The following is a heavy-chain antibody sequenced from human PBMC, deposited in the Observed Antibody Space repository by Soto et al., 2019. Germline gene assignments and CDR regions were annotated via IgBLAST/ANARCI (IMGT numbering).Heavy chain of an antibody. CDR2: ISAYNGNT. CDR3: ARGGDIVVVPAARVPYWFDP. CDR1: CYTFTSYD. J-gene: IGHJ5*02. Sequence: SVQGCCKACCYTFTSYDISWVRQAPVRGLEWMGWISAYNGNTNDAQKLQGRVTMTTDTSTSTAYMELRSPRSDDTAVYYCARGGDIVVVPAARVPYWFDPWGQGTLVTVYS. V-gene: IGHV1-18*04. D-gene: IGHD2-2*01.